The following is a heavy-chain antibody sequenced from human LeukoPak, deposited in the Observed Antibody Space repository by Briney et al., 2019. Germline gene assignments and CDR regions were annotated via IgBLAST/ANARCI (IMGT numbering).Heavy chain of an antibody. Sequence: ASVNVSCKASGGTFSSYAISWVRQAPGQGLEWMGGIIPIFGTANYAQKFQGRVTITADESTSTAYMELSSLRSEDTAVYYCARGLYYYDSSGFYAFDIWGQGTMVTASS. CDR1: GGTFSSYA. CDR3: ARGLYYYDSSGFYAFDI. D-gene: IGHD3-22*01. CDR2: IIPIFGTA. J-gene: IGHJ3*02. V-gene: IGHV1-69*13.